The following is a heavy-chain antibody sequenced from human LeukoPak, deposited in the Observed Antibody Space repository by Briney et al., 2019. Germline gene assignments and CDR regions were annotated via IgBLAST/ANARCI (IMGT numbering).Heavy chain of an antibody. CDR1: GFNFNTCP. CDR3: AKRGDSSGYAFDT. J-gene: IGHJ3*02. V-gene: IGHV3-64*04. CDR2: ISPEGKDT. Sequence: GGSLRLSCSASGFNFNTCPMHWLRQAPGKGLEFVAAISPEGKDTYYADSVKGRFTISRDNSKNTLYLQMNSLRAEDTAVYYCAKRGDSSGYAFDTWGQGTMVTVSS. D-gene: IGHD3-22*01.